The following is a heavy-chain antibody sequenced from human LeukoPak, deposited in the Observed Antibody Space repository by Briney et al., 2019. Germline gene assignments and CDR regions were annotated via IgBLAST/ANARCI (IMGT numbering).Heavy chain of an antibody. CDR2: ISSSSSYI. V-gene: IGHV3-21*01. CDR1: GFTFSSYS. J-gene: IGHJ3*02. D-gene: IGHD3-22*01. CDR3: AKGTTYYYDSSGYPDAFDI. Sequence: GGSLRLSCAASGFTFSSYSMNWVRQAPGKGLEWVSSISSSSSYIYYADSVKGRFTISRDNAKNSLYLQMNSLRAEDTAVYYCAKGTTYYYDSSGYPDAFDIWGQGTMVTVSS.